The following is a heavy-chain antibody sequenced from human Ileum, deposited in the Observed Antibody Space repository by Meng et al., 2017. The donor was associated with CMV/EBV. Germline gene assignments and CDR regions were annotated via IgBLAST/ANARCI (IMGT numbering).Heavy chain of an antibody. CDR3: AREVIGSRELLNY. D-gene: IGHD1-26*01. Sequence: GSLRLSCNVSGGSISDYHWTWIRQPPGMGLEWIGYIYYTGTTYYNPSLKSRVTISRDNAKNTLYLQMNSLRAEDTAVYYCAREVIGSRELLNYWGQGTLVTVSS. CDR1: GGSISDYH. CDR2: IYYTGTT. J-gene: IGHJ4*02. V-gene: IGHV4-59*12.